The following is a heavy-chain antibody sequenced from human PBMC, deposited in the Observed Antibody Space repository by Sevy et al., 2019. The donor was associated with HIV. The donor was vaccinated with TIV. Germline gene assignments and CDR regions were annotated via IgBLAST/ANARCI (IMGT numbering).Heavy chain of an antibody. CDR2: ISYDGSNK. Sequence: GGSLRLSCAASGFTFSSYGMHWVRQAPGKGLEWVAVISYDGSNKYYADSVKGRFTISRDNSKNTLYLQMNSLRAEDTAVDYCAKDQGYGSGSYAAYYYYGMDVWGQGTTVTVSS. D-gene: IGHD3-10*01. CDR3: AKDQGYGSGSYAAYYYYGMDV. J-gene: IGHJ6*02. CDR1: GFTFSSYG. V-gene: IGHV3-30*18.